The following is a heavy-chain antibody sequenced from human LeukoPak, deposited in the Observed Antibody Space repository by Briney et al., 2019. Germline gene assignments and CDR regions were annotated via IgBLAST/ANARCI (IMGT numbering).Heavy chain of an antibody. J-gene: IGHJ4*02. CDR1: GYTFTSYD. D-gene: IGHD2-2*02. Sequence: GASVKVSCKASGYTFTSYDINWVRQATGQGLEWMGWMNPNSGNTGYAQKFQGRATMTRNTSISTAYMELSSLRSEDTAVYYCARGAEYCSSTSCCTPDYWGQGTLVTVSS. CDR3: ARGAEYCSSTSCCTPDY. V-gene: IGHV1-8*01. CDR2: MNPNSGNT.